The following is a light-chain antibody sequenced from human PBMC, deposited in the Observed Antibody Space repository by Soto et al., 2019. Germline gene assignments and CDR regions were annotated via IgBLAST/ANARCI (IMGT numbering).Light chain of an antibody. V-gene: IGLV2-14*03. J-gene: IGLJ1*01. CDR3: SSYTSSSTLGV. CDR2: DVT. CDR1: SSDVGGYNY. Sequence: QSALTQPASVSASPGQSITISCSGTSSDVGGYNYVSWYQQHPGKAPKLMISDVTNRPSGVSNRFSGSKSGNTASLTISGLQAEDEADYYCSSYTSSSTLGVFGTGTKVTVL.